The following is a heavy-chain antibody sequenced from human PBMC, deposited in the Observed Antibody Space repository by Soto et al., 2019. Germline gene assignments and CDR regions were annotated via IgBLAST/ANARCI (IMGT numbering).Heavy chain of an antibody. CDR1: GGTFSSYA. CDR3: ARGNGYYYYGMDV. V-gene: IGHV1-69*06. D-gene: IGHD1-1*01. Sequence: SVKVSCKASGGTFSSYAISCVRQAPGQGLEWMGGIIPIFGTANYAQKFQGRVTITADKSTNTAYRELSSLRSEDTAVYYCARGNGYYYYGMDVWGQGSTVTVS. J-gene: IGHJ6*02. CDR2: IIPIFGTA.